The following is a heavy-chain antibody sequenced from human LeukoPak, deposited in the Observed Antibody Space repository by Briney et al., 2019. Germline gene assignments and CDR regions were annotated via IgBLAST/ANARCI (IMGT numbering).Heavy chain of an antibody. J-gene: IGHJ4*02. CDR1: GFTFTSYA. CDR2: ISASGSGT. D-gene: IGHD6-19*01. V-gene: IGHV3-23*01. Sequence: PGGSLRLSCEASGFTFTSYAMHWVRQAPGKGLEWVSSISASGSGTFYTDSKSGRFTISRDNAKKTLFLQMKNLRLGDTALYYCAKGRDTSGRQNFDFWGQGTLVTVSS. CDR3: AKGRDTSGRQNFDF.